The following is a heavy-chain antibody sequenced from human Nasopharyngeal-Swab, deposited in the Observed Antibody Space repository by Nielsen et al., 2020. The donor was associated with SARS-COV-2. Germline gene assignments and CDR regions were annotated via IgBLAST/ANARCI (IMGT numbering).Heavy chain of an antibody. V-gene: IGHV3-73*01. CDR2: IRSKGNNYAT. D-gene: IGHD2-15*01. J-gene: IGHJ4*02. Sequence: GESLKISCAASGFTFSDSAIHSVRQASGEGLEWFVSIRSKGNNYATAYSASVKGRFIILRDDPTNTAYLQMNSLKTEDTAMYYCTRCGGGCYSGRDYWGQGTLVTVSS. CDR3: TRCGGGCYSGRDY. CDR1: GFTFSDSA.